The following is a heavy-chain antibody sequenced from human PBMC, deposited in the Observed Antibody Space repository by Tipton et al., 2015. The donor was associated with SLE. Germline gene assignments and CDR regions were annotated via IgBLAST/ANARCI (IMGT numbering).Heavy chain of an antibody. D-gene: IGHD3-22*01. CDR1: SYSISSGNF. CDR2: IHHSGST. V-gene: IGHV4-38-2*01. CDR3: ARGVAYYYDSGAFDI. J-gene: IGHJ3*02. Sequence: LRLSCDVYSYSISSGNFWGWIRQAPGKGLEWIGSIHHSGSTYYNPSLKGRVTISVDTSKNQFSLRLSSVTAADTAVYYCARGVAYYYDSGAFDIWGQGTMVTVSS.